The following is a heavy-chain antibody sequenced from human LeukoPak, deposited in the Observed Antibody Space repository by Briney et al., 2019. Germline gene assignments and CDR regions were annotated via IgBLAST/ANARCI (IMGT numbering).Heavy chain of an antibody. V-gene: IGHV3-23*01. CDR3: AKGSSWHLSNWFDP. D-gene: IGHD6-13*01. CDR1: GFTFSSYA. CDR2: ISGSGGST. J-gene: IGHJ5*02. Sequence: GGSLKLPCAASGFTFSSYAMSWVRQAPGKGLEWVSAISGSGGSTYYADSVKGRFTISRDNSKNTLYLQMNSLRAEDTAVYYCAKGSSWHLSNWFDPWGQGTLVTVSS.